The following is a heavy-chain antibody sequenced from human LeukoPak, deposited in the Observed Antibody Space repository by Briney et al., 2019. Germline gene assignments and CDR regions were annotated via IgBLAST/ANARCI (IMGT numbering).Heavy chain of an antibody. CDR1: GHTFTGYY. V-gene: IGHV1-2*02. CDR2: INPNSGGT. J-gene: IGHJ4*02. D-gene: IGHD3-22*01. Sequence: AASVKVSCKASGHTFTGYYMHWVRQAPGQGLEWMGWINPNSGGTNYAQKFQGRVTMTRDTSISTAYMELSRLRSDDTAVYYCARVYIDSSIYFDYWGQGTLVTVSS. CDR3: ARVYIDSSIYFDY.